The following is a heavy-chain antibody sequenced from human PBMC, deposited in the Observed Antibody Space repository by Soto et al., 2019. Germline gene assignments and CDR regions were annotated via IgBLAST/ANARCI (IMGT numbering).Heavy chain of an antibody. CDR3: ARELLWFGELLPYYYYYYYMDV. V-gene: IGHV3-20*01. CDR1: GFTFDDYG. Sequence: GGSLRLSRAASGFTFDDYGMSWVRQAPGKGLEWVSGINWNGGSTGYADSVKGRFTISRDNAKNSLYLQMNSLRAEDTALYHCARELLWFGELLPYYYYYYYMDVWGKGTTVTVSS. D-gene: IGHD3-10*01. J-gene: IGHJ6*03. CDR2: INWNGGST.